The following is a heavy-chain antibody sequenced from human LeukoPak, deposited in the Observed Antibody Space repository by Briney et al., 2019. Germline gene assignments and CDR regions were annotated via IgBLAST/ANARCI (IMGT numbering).Heavy chain of an antibody. J-gene: IGHJ4*02. CDR1: GFALRTFW. V-gene: IGHV3-7*02. D-gene: IGHD3-10*01. Sequence: GGSLRLSCAASGFALRTFWMAWVRQAPGKGLEWVANIKQDGSDKYYLDSVEGRFTISRDNANNSLYLQLNSLRVEDTAVYSCARASGPFDYWGQGTLVTVSS. CDR2: IKQDGSDK. CDR3: ARASGPFDY.